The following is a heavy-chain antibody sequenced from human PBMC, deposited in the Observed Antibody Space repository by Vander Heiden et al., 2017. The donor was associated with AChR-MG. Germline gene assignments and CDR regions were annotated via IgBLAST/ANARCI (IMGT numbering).Heavy chain of an antibody. CDR2: IDPGDSDT. CDR3: ARHPYDILTGYFYPFDY. V-gene: IGHV5-51*01. CDR1: RYNFAVYW. Sequence: EVQLVQSGAEVQQPGDSLKLSCKGSRYNFAVYWIGWVRQRPGKGLKWMGIIDPGDSDTRYSPSCQGQVTISADQSISTAYLQWSSLKASDTAMYYCARHPYDILTGYFYPFDYWGQGTLVTVSS. J-gene: IGHJ4*02. D-gene: IGHD3-9*01.